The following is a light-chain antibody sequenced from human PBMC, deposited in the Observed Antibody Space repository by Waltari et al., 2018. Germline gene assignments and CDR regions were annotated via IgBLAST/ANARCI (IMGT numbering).Light chain of an antibody. CDR3: QQYKTAFPT. Sequence: DIQMTQSPSTLSASVGDRVTITCRASQSISSWLAWYQQKPGRAPKLLIYKASSLESGIPSRFSGSGSGTEFTLTISSLQPDDFATYHCQQYKTAFPTFGQGTKVEIK. CDR2: KAS. CDR1: QSISSW. J-gene: IGKJ1*01. V-gene: IGKV1-5*03.